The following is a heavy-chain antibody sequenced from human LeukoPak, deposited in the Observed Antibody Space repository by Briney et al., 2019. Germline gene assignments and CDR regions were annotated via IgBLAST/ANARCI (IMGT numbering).Heavy chain of an antibody. D-gene: IGHD2-2*01. J-gene: IGHJ6*02. Sequence: PSETLSLTCTVSGGSISSGGYYWSWIRQHPGKGLEWIGYIYYSGSTYYNPSLKSRVTISVDTSKNQFSLKLSSVTAADTAVYYCARGWSKDIVVVPAAIFCGMDVWGQGTTVTVSS. CDR3: ARGWSKDIVVVPAAIFCGMDV. V-gene: IGHV4-31*03. CDR2: IYYSGST. CDR1: GGSISSGGYY.